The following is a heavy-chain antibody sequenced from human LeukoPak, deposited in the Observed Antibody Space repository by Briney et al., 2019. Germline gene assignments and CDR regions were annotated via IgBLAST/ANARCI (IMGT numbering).Heavy chain of an antibody. Sequence: GGSLRLSCVASGFNFGAYPMGWVRQAPGKGLEWVSTIGATDNSKYYRDSVKGRFTISRDNFKNTLFLQMNNLRDEDTAVYYCAKETIGNFDYWGQGSLVTVSP. D-gene: IGHD5-24*01. CDR1: GFNFGAYP. J-gene: IGHJ4*02. V-gene: IGHV3-23*02. CDR3: AKETIGNFDY. CDR2: IGATDNSK.